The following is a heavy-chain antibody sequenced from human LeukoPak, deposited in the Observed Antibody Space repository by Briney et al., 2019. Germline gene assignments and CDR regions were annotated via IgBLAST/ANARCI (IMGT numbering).Heavy chain of an antibody. V-gene: IGHV6-1*01. CDR1: GDSLSSNSAA. CDR3: ARARDYASGRSFHY. Sequence: SQTLSLTCALSGDSLSSNSAAWNWIRQSPSRGLEWLGRTYYRSKWYNDYAVSVKSRITINPDTSKNQFSLQLKTVTPEDTAVYYCARARDYASGRSFHYWGQGTLVTVSS. CDR2: TYYRSKWYN. D-gene: IGHD3-10*01. J-gene: IGHJ4*02.